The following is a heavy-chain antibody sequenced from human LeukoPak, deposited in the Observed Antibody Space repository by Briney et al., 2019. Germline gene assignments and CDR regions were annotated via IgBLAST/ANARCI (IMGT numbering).Heavy chain of an antibody. V-gene: IGHV3-48*03. J-gene: IGHJ4*02. D-gene: IGHD3-9*01. CDR1: GFTFSSYE. CDR3: ARAGTVLRYFDWSYYSDY. Sequence: GGSLRLSCAASGFTFSSYEMNWVRQAPGKGLEWVSYISSSGSTIYYADSVKGRFTISRDNAKNSLYLQMNSLRAEDTAVYYCARAGTVLRYFDWSYYSDYWGQGTLVTVSS. CDR2: ISSSGSTI.